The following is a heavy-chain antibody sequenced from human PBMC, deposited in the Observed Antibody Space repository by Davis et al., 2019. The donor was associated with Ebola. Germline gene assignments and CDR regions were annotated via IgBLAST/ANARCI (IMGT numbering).Heavy chain of an antibody. Sequence: GGSLRLSCAASGFTFSSYGMHWVRQAPGKGLEWVAVISYDGSNKYYADSVKGRFTISRDNSKNTLYLQMNSLRAEDTAVFYCAKGYGSGSDYFDYWGQGTLVTVSS. D-gene: IGHD3-10*01. V-gene: IGHV3-30*18. CDR2: ISYDGSNK. CDR1: GFTFSSYG. CDR3: AKGYGSGSDYFDY. J-gene: IGHJ4*02.